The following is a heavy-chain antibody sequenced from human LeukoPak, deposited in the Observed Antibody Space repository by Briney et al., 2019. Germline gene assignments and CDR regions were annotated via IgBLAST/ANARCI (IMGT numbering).Heavy chain of an antibody. Sequence: GGSLRLSCSASGFTFSSYTMNWVRQAPGKGLEWVSAISGSGGSTYYADSVKGRFTISRDNSKNTLYLQMNSLRAEDTAVYYCARSQQWLVPPFDYWGQGTLVTVSS. CDR2: ISGSGGST. J-gene: IGHJ4*02. D-gene: IGHD6-19*01. CDR1: GFTFSSYT. CDR3: ARSQQWLVPPFDY. V-gene: IGHV3-23*01.